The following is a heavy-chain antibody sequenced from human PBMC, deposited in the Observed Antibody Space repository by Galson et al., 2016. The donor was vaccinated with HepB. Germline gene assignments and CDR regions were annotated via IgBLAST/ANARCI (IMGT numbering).Heavy chain of an antibody. CDR1: GFIFSDYG. Sequence: SLRLSCAASGFIFSDYGMNWVRQAPGKGLEWVSSISSSSSYIYYADSVKGRFTISRDNAKNSLHLQMNSMRAEDTAVYYCARITYDSSGYYPDSWGQGTPVIVSS. CDR2: ISSSSSYI. D-gene: IGHD3-22*01. J-gene: IGHJ4*02. V-gene: IGHV3-21*01. CDR3: ARITYDSSGYYPDS.